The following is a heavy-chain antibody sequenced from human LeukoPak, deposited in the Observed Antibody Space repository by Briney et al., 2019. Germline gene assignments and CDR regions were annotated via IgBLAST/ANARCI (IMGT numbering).Heavy chain of an antibody. J-gene: IGHJ6*03. CDR2: IYYSGST. Sequence: KPSETLSLTCTGSGGSISSYYWSWIRQPPGKGLEWIGYIYYSGSTNYNPSLKSRVTISVDTSKNQFSLKLSSVTAADTAVYYCARVSGSYDYYYMDVWGKGTTVTVSS. D-gene: IGHD1-26*01. CDR3: ARVSGSYDYYYMDV. CDR1: GGSISSYY. V-gene: IGHV4-59*01.